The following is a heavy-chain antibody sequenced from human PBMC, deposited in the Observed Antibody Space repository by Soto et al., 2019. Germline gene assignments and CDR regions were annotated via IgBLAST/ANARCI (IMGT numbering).Heavy chain of an antibody. J-gene: IGHJ4*02. V-gene: IGHV3-48*02. CDR1: GFTFSSYS. D-gene: IGHD5-18*01. CDR3: ARDPEELWLGAYYFDY. Sequence: GGSLRLSCAASGFTFSSYSMNWVRQAPGKGLEWVSYISSSSSTIYYADSVKGRFTISRDNAKNSLYLQMNSLRDEDTAVYYCARDPEELWLGAYYFDYWGQGTLVTVSS. CDR2: ISSSSSTI.